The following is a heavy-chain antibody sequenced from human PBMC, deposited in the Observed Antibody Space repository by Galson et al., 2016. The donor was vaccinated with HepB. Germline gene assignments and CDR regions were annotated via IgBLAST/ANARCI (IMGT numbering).Heavy chain of an antibody. CDR3: ARDSPPDGSYLGNWYFDL. J-gene: IGHJ2*01. V-gene: IGHV3-30-3*01. Sequence: SLRLSCAASGFTFSSYAMSWVRQAPGKGLEWVAVISYDGSNKYYADSVKGRFTISRDSSKNTLNVQMNSLRTEDTAVYYCARDSPPDGSYLGNWYFDLWGRGTLVTVSS. CDR1: GFTFSSYA. CDR2: ISYDGSNK. D-gene: IGHD1-26*01.